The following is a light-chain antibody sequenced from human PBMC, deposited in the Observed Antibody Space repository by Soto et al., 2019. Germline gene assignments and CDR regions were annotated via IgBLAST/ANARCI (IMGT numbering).Light chain of an antibody. Sequence: EIVMTQSPATLSVSPGERATLSCRASQSVSSNLAWYQQKPGQAPRLLIYGASTRATGIPARFSGSGSGTEFNLTISSLQSEDFAGYFWQQYNNWPPWTFGQGTKVEIK. CDR3: QQYNNWPPWT. V-gene: IGKV3-15*01. CDR2: GAS. CDR1: QSVSSN. J-gene: IGKJ1*01.